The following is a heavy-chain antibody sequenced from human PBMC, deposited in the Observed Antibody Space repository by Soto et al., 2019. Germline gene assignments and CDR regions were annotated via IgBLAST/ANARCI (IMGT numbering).Heavy chain of an antibody. CDR2: INHSGST. J-gene: IGHJ4*02. CDR3: AGRTTGTFDY. CDR1: GGSFSGYY. Sequence: QVQLQQWGAGLLKPSETLSLTCAVYGGSFSGYYWSWIRQPPGKGLEWIGEINHSGSTNYKPSLKSRVTISVHTSKNQFSLKLSSVTAADTAVYYCAGRTTGTFDYWGQGTLVTVSS. D-gene: IGHD1-1*01. V-gene: IGHV4-34*01.